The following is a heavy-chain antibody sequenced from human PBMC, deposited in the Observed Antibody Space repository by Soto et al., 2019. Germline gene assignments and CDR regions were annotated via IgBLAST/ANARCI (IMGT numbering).Heavy chain of an antibody. CDR3: ARPNYTARTWYFDL. J-gene: IGHJ2*01. CDR1: GDSISSSY. V-gene: IGHV4-59*08. Sequence: SETLSLTCTVSGDSISSSYWSWIRQPPGKGLEWIGYIYSSGSTNYNPSLKSRVTISVDTSKNQFSLKLRSVTAADTAVYYCARPNYTARTWYFDLWGPGTPVTVSS. D-gene: IGHD2-21*02. CDR2: IYSSGST.